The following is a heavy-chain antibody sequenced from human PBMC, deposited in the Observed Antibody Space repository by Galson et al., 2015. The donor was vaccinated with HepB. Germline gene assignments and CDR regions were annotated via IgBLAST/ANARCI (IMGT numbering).Heavy chain of an antibody. CDR2: IGTAGDT. J-gene: IGHJ3*02. V-gene: IGHV3-13*04. CDR3: ARARGRAFDI. Sequence: SLRLSCAASGFTFSNYDMHWVRQGTGKGLEWVSAIGTAGDTYYPGSVKGRFTISRENAKNSLYLQMNSLRAGDTAVYYCARARGRAFDIWGQGTIVTVSS. CDR1: GFTFSNYD.